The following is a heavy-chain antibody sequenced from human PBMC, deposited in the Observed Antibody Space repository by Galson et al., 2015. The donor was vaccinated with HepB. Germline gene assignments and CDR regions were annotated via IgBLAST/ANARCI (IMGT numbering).Heavy chain of an antibody. CDR2: IIPIFGTA. D-gene: IGHD2-2*01. V-gene: IGHV1-69*13. CDR1: GGTFSSYA. CDR3: FRGPPSRQSYIVVVPAAMQGGGDYYGMDV. J-gene: IGHJ6*02. Sequence: SVKVSCKASGGTFSSYAISWVRQAPGQGLEWMGGIIPIFGTANYAQKFQGRVTITADESTSTAYMELSSLRSEDTAVYYCFRGPPSRQSYIVVVPAAMQGGGDYYGMDVWGQGTTVTVSS.